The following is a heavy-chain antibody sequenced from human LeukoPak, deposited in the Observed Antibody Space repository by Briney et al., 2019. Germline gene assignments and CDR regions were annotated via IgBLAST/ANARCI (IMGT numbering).Heavy chain of an antibody. CDR2: ISYDGSNK. CDR3: ASTVVTPGGADY. J-gene: IGHJ4*02. V-gene: IGHV3-30*04. CDR1: GFTFSSYA. Sequence: GGSLRLSCAASGFTFSSYAMHWVRQAPGRGVEWVAVISYDGSNKYYADSVKGRFTISRDNSKNTLYLQMNSLRAEDTAVYYCASTVVTPGGADYWGQGTLVTVSS. D-gene: IGHD4-23*01.